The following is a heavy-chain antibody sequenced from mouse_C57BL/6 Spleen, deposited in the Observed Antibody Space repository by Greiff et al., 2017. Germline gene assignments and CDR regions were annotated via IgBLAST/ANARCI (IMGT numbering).Heavy chain of an antibody. V-gene: IGHV5-16*01. Sequence: EVQLVESEGGLVQPGSSMKLSCTASGFTFSDYYMAWVRQVPEQGLEWVANINYDGSSTYYLASLQSRFIISRDNAKNIPYLQMSSLMSEDTATYYCARGESYYAKDYWGHGTSVTV. CDR1: GFTFSDYY. CDR2: INYDGSST. CDR3: ARGESYYAKDY. J-gene: IGHJ4*01.